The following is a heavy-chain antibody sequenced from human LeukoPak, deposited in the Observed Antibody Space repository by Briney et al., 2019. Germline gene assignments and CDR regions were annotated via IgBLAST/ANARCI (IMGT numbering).Heavy chain of an antibody. CDR3: ARVDVGYSYGLYFDY. CDR2: INPNSGGT. J-gene: IGHJ4*02. Sequence: GASVKVSCKASGYTFTGYYMHWVRQAPGQGLEWMGWINPNSGGTNYAQKFQGRVTMTRDTSISTAYMELSRLRSDDTAVYYCARVDVGYSYGLYFDYWGQGTLVTVSS. V-gene: IGHV1-2*02. CDR1: GYTFTGYY. D-gene: IGHD5-18*01.